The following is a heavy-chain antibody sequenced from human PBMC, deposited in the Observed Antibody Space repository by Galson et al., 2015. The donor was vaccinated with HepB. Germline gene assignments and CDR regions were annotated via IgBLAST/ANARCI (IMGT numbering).Heavy chain of an antibody. V-gene: IGHV3-43*01. CDR2: ISWDGGST. D-gene: IGHD6-13*01. CDR1: GFTFDDYT. Sequence: SLRLSCAASGFTFDDYTMHWVRQAPGKGLEWVSLISWDGGSTYYADSVKGRFTISRDNSKNSLYLQMNSLRTEDTALYYCAACTLSSSWYYYYYGMDVWGQGTTVTVSS. CDR3: AACTLSSSWYYYYYGMDV. J-gene: IGHJ6*02.